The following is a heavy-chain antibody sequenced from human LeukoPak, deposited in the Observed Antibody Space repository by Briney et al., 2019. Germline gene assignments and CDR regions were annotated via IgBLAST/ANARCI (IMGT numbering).Heavy chain of an antibody. J-gene: IGHJ4*02. Sequence: PSETLSLTCTVSGGSISSYYWSWIRQPPGKGLEWIGYIYYSGSTNYNPSLKSRVTISVDTSKNQFSLKLSSVTAADTAVYYCARQGLGGGVYDYWGQGTLVTVSS. V-gene: IGHV4-59*08. CDR3: ARQGLGGGVYDY. CDR1: GGSISSYY. CDR2: IYYSGST. D-gene: IGHD3-16*01.